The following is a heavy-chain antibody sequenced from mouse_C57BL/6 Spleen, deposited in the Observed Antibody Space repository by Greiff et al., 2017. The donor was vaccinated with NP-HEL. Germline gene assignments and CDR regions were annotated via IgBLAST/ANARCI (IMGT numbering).Heavy chain of an antibody. V-gene: IGHV1-80*01. CDR1: GYAFSSYW. D-gene: IGHD1-1*01. CDR3: ARLGITTGVEGYYAMDY. J-gene: IGHJ4*01. CDR2: IYPGDGDT. Sequence: VQLQQSGAELVKPGASVKISCKASGYAFSSYWMNWVKQRPGKGLEWIGQIYPGDGDTNYNGKFKGKATLTADKSSSTAYMQLSSLTSEDSAVYFCARLGITTGVEGYYAMDYWGQGTSVTVSS.